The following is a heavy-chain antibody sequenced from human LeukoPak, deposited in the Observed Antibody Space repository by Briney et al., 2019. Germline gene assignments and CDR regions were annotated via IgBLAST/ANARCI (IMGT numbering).Heavy chain of an antibody. V-gene: IGHV4-59*01. Sequence: PSETLSVTCTVSGGSISGFHWSWIRQPPGKGLEWIGYIYYSGSTDYNPSLNSRVTISLDTSKKQFSLKMSSVTAADTAVYYCARDLSYCSSTSCYGYIDVWGKGTTVTVSS. CDR1: GGSISGFH. D-gene: IGHD2-2*01. CDR3: ARDLSYCSSTSCYGYIDV. CDR2: IYYSGST. J-gene: IGHJ6*03.